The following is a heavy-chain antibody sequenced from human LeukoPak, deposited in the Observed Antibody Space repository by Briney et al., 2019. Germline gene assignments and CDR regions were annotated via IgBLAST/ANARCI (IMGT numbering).Heavy chain of an antibody. Sequence: GGSLRLSCAASGFTFSSYAMHWVRQAPGKGLEWVAVISYDGSNKYYADSVKGRFTISRDNSKNTLYLQMNSLRAEDTAVYYCARDRTLTVIAAAGILDYWGQGTLVTVSS. J-gene: IGHJ4*02. CDR3: ARDRTLTVIAAAGILDY. CDR2: ISYDGSNK. D-gene: IGHD6-13*01. V-gene: IGHV3-30-3*01. CDR1: GFTFSSYA.